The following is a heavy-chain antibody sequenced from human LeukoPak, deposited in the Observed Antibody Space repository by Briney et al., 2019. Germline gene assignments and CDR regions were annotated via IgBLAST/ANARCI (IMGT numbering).Heavy chain of an antibody. D-gene: IGHD3-10*01. CDR3: AKGNYYGSGSYYNSRAFDI. V-gene: IGHV3-23*01. Sequence: GGSLRLSCAASGFTFSSYGMSWVRQAPGKGLEWVSAISGSGGSTYYADSVKGRFTISRDNSKNTLYLQVNSLRAEDTAVYYCAKGNYYGSGSYYNSRAFDIWGQGTMVTVSS. CDR1: GFTFSSYG. CDR2: ISGSGGST. J-gene: IGHJ3*02.